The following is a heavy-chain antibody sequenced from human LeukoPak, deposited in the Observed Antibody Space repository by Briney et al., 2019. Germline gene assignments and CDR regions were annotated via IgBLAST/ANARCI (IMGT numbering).Heavy chain of an antibody. CDR1: GGSISSGGYS. D-gene: IGHD5-24*01. Sequence: SETLSLTCAVSGGSISSGGYSWSWIRQPPGKGLEWIGYIYYSGSTYYNPSLKSRVTISVDTSKNQFSLKLSSVTAADTAVYYCAREIRDGYNDAFDIWGQGTMVTVSS. CDR2: IYYSGST. V-gene: IGHV4-31*11. CDR3: AREIRDGYNDAFDI. J-gene: IGHJ3*02.